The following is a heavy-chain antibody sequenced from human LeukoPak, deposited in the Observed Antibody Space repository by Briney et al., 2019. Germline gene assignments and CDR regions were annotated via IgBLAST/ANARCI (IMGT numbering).Heavy chain of an antibody. Sequence: GGSLRLSYAASGFTFSDYYMTWLRQAPGKGLEWLSYISNSGTTVFYADSVKGRFTVSRDNAKRSLYLQIESLRDDDTAVYHCALGTINKDYYFGMDVWGQGTTVPVSS. CDR3: ALGTINKDYYFGMDV. J-gene: IGHJ6*02. CDR2: ISNSGTTV. V-gene: IGHV3-11*01. D-gene: IGHD2-8*01. CDR1: GFTFSDYY.